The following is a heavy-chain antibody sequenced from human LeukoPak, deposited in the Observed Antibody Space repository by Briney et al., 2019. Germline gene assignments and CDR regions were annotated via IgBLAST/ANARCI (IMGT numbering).Heavy chain of an antibody. Sequence: GGSLRLSCAASGFTVSSCGMTWVRQAPGKGLEWVSSFSGTDGGTYYADSVKGRFTISRDNSKNTLYLQMNSLRAEDTAVYYCAKRIQSAMATGYWGQGTLVTVSS. CDR1: GFTVSSCG. CDR2: FSGTDGGT. D-gene: IGHD5-18*01. V-gene: IGHV3-23*01. CDR3: AKRIQSAMATGY. J-gene: IGHJ4*02.